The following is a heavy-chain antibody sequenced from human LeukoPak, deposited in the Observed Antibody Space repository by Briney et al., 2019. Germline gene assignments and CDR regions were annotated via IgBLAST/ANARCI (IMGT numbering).Heavy chain of an antibody. CDR2: IYHSGST. CDR1: GGSISSSNW. V-gene: IGHV4-4*02. J-gene: IGHJ4*02. D-gene: IGHD2-8*01. Sequence: SETLSLTCAVSGGSISSSNWWSWVRQPPGKGLEWIGEIYHSGSTNYNPSLKSRVTISVDTSKNQFSLKLSSVTAADTAVYYCARLYCTNGVCYHVDYWGQGTQVTVSS. CDR3: ARLYCTNGVCYHVDY.